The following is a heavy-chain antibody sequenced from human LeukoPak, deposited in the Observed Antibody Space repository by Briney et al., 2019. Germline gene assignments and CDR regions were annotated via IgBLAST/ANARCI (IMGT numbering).Heavy chain of an antibody. CDR1: GGSISSYY. CDR3: AREGGSGSYYGNWFDP. D-gene: IGHD3-10*01. V-gene: IGHV4-59*01. CDR2: IYYSGST. Sequence: PSETLSLTCTVSGGSISSYYWSWIRQPPGKGLEGIGYIYYSGSTNYNPSLKSRVTISVDTSKNQFSLKLSSVTAADTAVYYCAREGGSGSYYGNWFDPWGQGTLVTVSS. J-gene: IGHJ5*02.